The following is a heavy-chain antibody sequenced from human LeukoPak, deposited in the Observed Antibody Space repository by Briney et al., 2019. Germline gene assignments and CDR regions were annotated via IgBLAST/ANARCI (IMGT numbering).Heavy chain of an antibody. V-gene: IGHV3-48*04. Sequence: GGSLRLSCAASGFTFSSYSMNWVHQAPPKGLEWVSYISSTSSTIYYADSVKGRFTISRDNAKNSLYLQMNSLRAEDTAVYYCARGGRAYCGGDCYSDWFDPWGQGTLVTVSS. CDR1: GFTFSSYS. D-gene: IGHD2-21*02. CDR3: ARGGRAYCGGDCYSDWFDP. CDR2: ISSTSSTI. J-gene: IGHJ5*02.